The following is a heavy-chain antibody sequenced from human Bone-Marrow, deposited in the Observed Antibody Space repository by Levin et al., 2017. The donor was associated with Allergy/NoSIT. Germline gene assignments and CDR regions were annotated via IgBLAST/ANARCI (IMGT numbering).Heavy chain of an antibody. CDR1: GGSISSYY. CDR2: IYYSGST. J-gene: IGHJ3*02. Sequence: SETLSLTCTVSGGSISSYYWSWIRQPPGKGLEWIGYIYYSGSTNYNPSLKSRVTISVDTSKNQFSLKLSSVNAADTAVYYCARELGYCSGGSCYGDYDAFDNWGQGTMVTVSS. CDR3: ARELGYCSGGSCYGDYDAFDN. D-gene: IGHD2-15*01. V-gene: IGHV4-59*01.